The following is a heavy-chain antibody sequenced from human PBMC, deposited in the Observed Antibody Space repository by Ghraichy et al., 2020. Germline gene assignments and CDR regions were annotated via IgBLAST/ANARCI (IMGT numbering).Heavy chain of an antibody. CDR2: ISSSSSYI. J-gene: IGHJ3*02. V-gene: IGHV3-21*01. Sequence: GGSLRLSCAASGFTFSSYSMNWVRQAPGKGLEWVSSISSSSSYIYYADSVKGRFTISRDNAKNSLYLQMNSLRAEDTAVYYCARDRMLSWDSSGYDAFDIWGQGTMVTVSS. CDR3: ARDRMLSWDSSGYDAFDI. D-gene: IGHD3-22*01. CDR1: GFTFSSYS.